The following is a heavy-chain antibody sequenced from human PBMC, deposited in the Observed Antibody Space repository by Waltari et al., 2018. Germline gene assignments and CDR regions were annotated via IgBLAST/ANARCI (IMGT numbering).Heavy chain of an antibody. CDR1: GFTVSSNY. CDR3: ARGDRYSYGIDY. D-gene: IGHD5-18*01. J-gene: IGHJ4*02. Sequence: EVQLVETGGGLIQPGGSLRLSCAASGFTVSSNYMSWVRQAPGKGWEGVSVIFRGGRTYSADSVKGRFTISRDNSKNTLYLQMNSLRAEDTAVYYCARGDRYSYGIDYWGQGTLVTVSS. V-gene: IGHV3-53*02. CDR2: IFRGGRT.